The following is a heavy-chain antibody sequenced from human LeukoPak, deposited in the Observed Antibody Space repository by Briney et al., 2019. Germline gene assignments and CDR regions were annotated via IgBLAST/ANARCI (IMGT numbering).Heavy chain of an antibody. Sequence: PGGSLRLSCAASGFTFSSYAMSWVRQAPGKGLEWVSAISGSGGSTYYADSVKGRFTISRDNSKNTLYLQMNSLRAEDTAVYYCAKDDLGYCSGGSCYSSYWGQGTLVTVSS. CDR1: GFTFSSYA. J-gene: IGHJ4*02. D-gene: IGHD2-15*01. CDR2: ISGSGGST. CDR3: AKDDLGYCSGGSCYSSY. V-gene: IGHV3-23*01.